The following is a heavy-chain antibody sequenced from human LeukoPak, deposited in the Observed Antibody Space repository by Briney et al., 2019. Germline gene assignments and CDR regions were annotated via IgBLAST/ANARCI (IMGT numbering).Heavy chain of an antibody. J-gene: IGHJ4*02. CDR3: ARDPGYCSGGSCYGFDY. Sequence: ASVKVSCKASGYTFTGYYMHWVRQAPGQGLEWMGWINPNSGGTNYAQKFQGRVTMTRDTSISTAYMELSRLRSDDTAVHYCARDPGYCSGGSCYGFDYWGQGTLVTVSS. D-gene: IGHD2-15*01. CDR1: GYTFTGYY. CDR2: INPNSGGT. V-gene: IGHV1-2*02.